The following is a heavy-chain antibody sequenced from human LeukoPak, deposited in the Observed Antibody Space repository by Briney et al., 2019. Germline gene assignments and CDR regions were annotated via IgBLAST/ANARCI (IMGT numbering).Heavy chain of an antibody. D-gene: IGHD3-16*01. CDR1: GGPLSGYY. V-gene: IGHV4-34*01. CDR2: INHSGST. J-gene: IGHJ3*02. Sequence: TSETLSLTCAVYGGPLSGYYWSWIRQPPGEGLEWIGEINHSGSTNYNPSLKSRVTISVDTSKNQISLKLTSVTAADTAVYYCARWGAFEIWGQGTVVTVSS. CDR3: ARWGAFEI.